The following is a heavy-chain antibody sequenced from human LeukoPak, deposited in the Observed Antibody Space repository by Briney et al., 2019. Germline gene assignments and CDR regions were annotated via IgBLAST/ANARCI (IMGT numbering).Heavy chain of an antibody. D-gene: IGHD3-10*01. V-gene: IGHV3-48*03. CDR3: ARRGVGGSHFDY. J-gene: IGHJ4*02. Sequence: PGGSLRLSCAASGFTFSSYEMNWVRQAPGKGLEWVSYISSSGSTIYYADSVKGRFTISRDNAKNSLYLQTNSLRAEDTAVYYCARRGVGGSHFDYWGQGTLVTVSS. CDR2: ISSSGSTI. CDR1: GFTFSSYE.